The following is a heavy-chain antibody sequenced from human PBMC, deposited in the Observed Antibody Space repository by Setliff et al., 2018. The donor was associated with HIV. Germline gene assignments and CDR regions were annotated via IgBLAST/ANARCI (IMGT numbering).Heavy chain of an antibody. V-gene: IGHV4-34*01. D-gene: IGHD3-10*01. J-gene: IGHJ6*03. CDR2: INHSGST. Sequence: SETLSLTCAVYGGSFSGYYGSWIRQPPGKGLEWIGEINHSGSTNYNPSLKSRVTISVDTSKNQFSLKLSSVTAADTAVYYCARRGSGFFHYYYYMDVWGKGTTVTVSS. CDR3: ARRGSGFFHYYYYMDV. CDR1: GGSFSGYY.